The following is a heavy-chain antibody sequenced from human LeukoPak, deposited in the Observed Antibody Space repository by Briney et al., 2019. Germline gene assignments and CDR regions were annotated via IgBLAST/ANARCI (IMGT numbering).Heavy chain of an antibody. Sequence: GGSLRLSCAASGFDFSSNWMHWVRHAPGQGLVWVSRIKGDGISTNYADSVKGRFTISRDNSKNTLYLQMNSLRAEDTAVYYCARDIGYFDLWGQGTLVTVSS. V-gene: IGHV3-74*01. CDR1: GFDFSSNW. CDR3: ARDIGYFDL. D-gene: IGHD2-15*01. CDR2: IKGDGIST. J-gene: IGHJ4*02.